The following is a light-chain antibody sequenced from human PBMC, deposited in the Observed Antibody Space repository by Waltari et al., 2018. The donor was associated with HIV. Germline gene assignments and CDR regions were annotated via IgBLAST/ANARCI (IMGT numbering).Light chain of an antibody. J-gene: IGLJ2*01. Sequence: QPVLTQPPSVSAAPGQKVTISRPGSIPNIGNNYVSWYQQLPGTAPKLLIYDNNKRPSGIPDRFSGSKSGTSATLGITGLQTGDEADYYCGTWDSSLSAGGVFGGGTKLTVL. CDR3: GTWDSSLSAGGV. CDR1: IPNIGNNY. CDR2: DNN. V-gene: IGLV1-51*01.